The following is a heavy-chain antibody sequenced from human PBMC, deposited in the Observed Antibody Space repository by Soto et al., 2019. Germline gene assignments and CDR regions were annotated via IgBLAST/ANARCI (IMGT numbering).Heavy chain of an antibody. Sequence: EVQLVESGGGLVQPGGSLRLSCAASGFTFSSYSMNWVRQAPGKGLEWVSYISSSSSTIYYADSVKGRFTISRDNAKNSLYLQMNSLRAEDTAVYYCARTYAGGYCSGGSCYSVDPWGQGTLVTVSS. J-gene: IGHJ5*02. V-gene: IGHV3-48*01. CDR3: ARTYAGGYCSGGSCYSVDP. D-gene: IGHD2-15*01. CDR1: GFTFSSYS. CDR2: ISSSSSTI.